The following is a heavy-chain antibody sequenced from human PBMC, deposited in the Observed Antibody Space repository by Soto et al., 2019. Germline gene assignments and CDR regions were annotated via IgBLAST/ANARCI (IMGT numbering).Heavy chain of an antibody. V-gene: IGHV4-39*01. CDR3: ARRDQNWFDP. CDR1: GGSISSSSYY. J-gene: IGHJ5*02. Sequence: PSETLSLTCTVSGGSISSSSYYWGWIRQPPGKGLEWIGSIYYSGSTYYNPSLKSRVTISVDTSKNQFSLKLSSVTAADTAVYYCARRDQNWFDPWGQGTLVTVSS. CDR2: IYYSGST.